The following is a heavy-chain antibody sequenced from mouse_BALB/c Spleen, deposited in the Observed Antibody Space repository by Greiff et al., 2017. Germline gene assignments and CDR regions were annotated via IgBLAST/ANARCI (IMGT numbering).Heavy chain of an antibody. CDR1: GYAFSSYW. Sequence: VKLQQSGAELVRPGSSVKISCKASGYAFSSYWMNWVKQRPGQGLEWIGEIYPGDGDTNYNGKFKGKATLTADKSSSTAYMQLSSLTSEDSAVFFGERGGDSDWFAYWGQGTLVTVSA. V-gene: IGHV1-80*01. CDR2: IYPGDGDT. J-gene: IGHJ3*01. D-gene: IGHD2-4*01. CDR3: ERGGDSDWFAY.